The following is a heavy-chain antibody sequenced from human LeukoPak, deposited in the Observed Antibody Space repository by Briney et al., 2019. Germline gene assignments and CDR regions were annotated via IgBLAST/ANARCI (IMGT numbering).Heavy chain of an antibody. V-gene: IGHV3-30*18. Sequence: GGSLRLSCAASGFTFSSYGMHWVRQAPGKGLEWVAVISYDGSNKYYADSVKGRFTISRDNSKNTLYLQMNSLRAEDTAVCYCAKGLSRYFDWLLQTTNYFDYWGQGTLVTVSS. D-gene: IGHD3-9*01. CDR2: ISYDGSNK. CDR1: GFTFSSYG. CDR3: AKGLSRYFDWLLQTTNYFDY. J-gene: IGHJ4*02.